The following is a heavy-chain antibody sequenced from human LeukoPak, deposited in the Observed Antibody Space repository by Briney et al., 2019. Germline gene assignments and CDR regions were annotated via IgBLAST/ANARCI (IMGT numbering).Heavy chain of an antibody. D-gene: IGHD5-18*01. Sequence: SETLSLTCAVYGGSFSGYYWSWIRQPPGKGLEWIGEINHSGSTNYNPSLKSRVTISVDTSKNQFSLKLSSVTAADMAVYYCARVLQLWLNWFDPWGQGTLVTVSS. CDR2: INHSGST. CDR1: GGSFSGYY. V-gene: IGHV4-34*01. J-gene: IGHJ5*02. CDR3: ARVLQLWLNWFDP.